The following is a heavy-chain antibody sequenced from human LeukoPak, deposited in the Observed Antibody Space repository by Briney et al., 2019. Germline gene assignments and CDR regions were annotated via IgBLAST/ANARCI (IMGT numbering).Heavy chain of an antibody. CDR3: ARWAYDFWSGYYTYWFDP. CDR2: MNPNSGNT. V-gene: IGHV1-8*01. CDR1: GYTFTSYD. D-gene: IGHD3-3*01. J-gene: IGHJ5*02. Sequence: ASVKVSCKASGYTFTSYDINWVRQATGQGLEWMGWMNPNSGNTGYAQKFQGRVTMTRNTSISTAYMELGSLRSEDTAVYYCARWAYDFWSGYYTYWFDPWGQGTLVTVSS.